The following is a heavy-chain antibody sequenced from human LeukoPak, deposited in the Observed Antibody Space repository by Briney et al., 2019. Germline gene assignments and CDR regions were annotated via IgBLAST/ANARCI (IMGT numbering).Heavy chain of an antibody. J-gene: IGHJ3*02. CDR1: GFTFSDYY. Sequence: GGSLRLSCAASGFTFSDYYMSWIRQAPGKGLEWVSYISSSGSTIYYADSVKGRFTISRDNAKNSLYLQMNSLRAEDTAVYYCARVPNYYGSGSYYRAFDIWGQGTMVTVSS. CDR3: ARVPNYYGSGSYYRAFDI. V-gene: IGHV3-11*01. CDR2: ISSSGSTI. D-gene: IGHD3-10*01.